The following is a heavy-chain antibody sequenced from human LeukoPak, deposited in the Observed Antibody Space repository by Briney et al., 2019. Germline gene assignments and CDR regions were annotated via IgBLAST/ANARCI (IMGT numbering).Heavy chain of an antibody. CDR2: IVVGSGNT. CDR3: AALWFGGNAFDI. D-gene: IGHD3-10*01. Sequence: SVKVSCKASGFTFTSSAVQWVRQARGQRLEWIGWIVVGSGNTNYAQKFQERVTITSDMSTSTAYMELSSLRSEDTAVYYCAALWFGGNAFDIWGQGTMVTVSS. V-gene: IGHV1-58*01. CDR1: GFTFTSSA. J-gene: IGHJ3*02.